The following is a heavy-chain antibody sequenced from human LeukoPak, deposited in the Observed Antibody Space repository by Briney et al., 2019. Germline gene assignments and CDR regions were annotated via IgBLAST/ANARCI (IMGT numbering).Heavy chain of an antibody. V-gene: IGHV3-48*03. D-gene: IGHD3-9*01. Sequence: PGGSLRLSCAASGFTFSSYEMNWVRQAPGKGLEWVSYISSSGSTIYYADSVKGRFAISRDNSKNALYLQMNSLRAEDTAVYYCGRDLDWGAFDHWGQGTLVTVSS. CDR1: GFTFSSYE. CDR3: GRDLDWGAFDH. CDR2: ISSSGSTI. J-gene: IGHJ4*02.